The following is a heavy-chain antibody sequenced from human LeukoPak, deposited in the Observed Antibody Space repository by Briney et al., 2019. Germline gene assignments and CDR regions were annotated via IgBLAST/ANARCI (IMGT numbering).Heavy chain of an antibody. CDR3: ARLGVTMVRGIMIHFDF. D-gene: IGHD3-10*01. CDR2: INHSGST. V-gene: IGHV4-34*01. Sequence: SETLSLTCAVYGGSFSGYYWSWIRQPPGKGLEWIGEINHSGSTNYNPSLKSRVTISVDTSKNQFSLKLSSVTAADTAVYYCARLGVTMVRGIMIHFDFWGQGILVTVSS. CDR1: GGSFSGYY. J-gene: IGHJ4*02.